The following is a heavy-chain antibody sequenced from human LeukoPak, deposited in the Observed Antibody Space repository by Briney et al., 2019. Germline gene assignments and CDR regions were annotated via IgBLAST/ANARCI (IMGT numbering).Heavy chain of an antibody. CDR2: ISSSSSYI. J-gene: IGHJ3*02. CDR1: GFTFSSYS. Sequence: GGSLRLSCAASGFTFSSYSMTWVRQAPGKGLEWVSSISSSSSYIYYADSVKGRFTISRDNAKNSLYLQMNSLRAEDTAVYYCARDGITMIVPRAFDIWGQGTMVTVSS. D-gene: IGHD3-22*01. V-gene: IGHV3-21*01. CDR3: ARDGITMIVPRAFDI.